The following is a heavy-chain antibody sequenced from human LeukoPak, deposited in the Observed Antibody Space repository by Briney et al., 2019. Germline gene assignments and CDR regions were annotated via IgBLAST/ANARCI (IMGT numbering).Heavy chain of an antibody. J-gene: IGHJ4*02. D-gene: IGHD3-10*01. V-gene: IGHV4-34*01. CDR3: ARASGRYYLSFDY. Sequence: PSETLSLTCAVYGGSFSGYSWSWIRPPPGKGLEWIGEINHSGSTNYNPSLKSRVTISVDTSKTQFSLKLSSVTAADTAVYYCARASGRYYLSFDYWGQGTLVTVSA. CDR1: GGSFSGYS. CDR2: INHSGST.